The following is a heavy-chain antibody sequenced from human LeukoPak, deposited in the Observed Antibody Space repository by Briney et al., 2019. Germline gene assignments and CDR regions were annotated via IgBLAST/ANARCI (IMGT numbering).Heavy chain of an antibody. V-gene: IGHV3-21*01. D-gene: IGHD5-24*01. Sequence: GGSLRLSCAASGFTFSSYNMNWVRQAPGKGLEWVSSISSSSSYIYYADSVKGRFTISRDNAKNSLYLQMNSLRAEDTAVYYCARGAMANFDYWGQGTLVTVSS. CDR2: ISSSSSYI. CDR3: ARGAMANFDY. J-gene: IGHJ4*02. CDR1: GFTFSSYN.